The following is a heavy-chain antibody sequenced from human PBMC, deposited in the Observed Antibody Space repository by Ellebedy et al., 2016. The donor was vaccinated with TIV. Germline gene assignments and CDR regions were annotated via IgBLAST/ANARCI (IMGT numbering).Heavy chain of an antibody. CDR3: ARGLTGARYDFWSGGYYYYGMDV. Sequence: MPSETLSLTCIVSGGSISNYYWSWIRQPPGKGLEWIGSIYYSGSTNYNPSLKSRVTISVDTSKNQFSLKLSSVTAADTAVYYCARGLTGARYDFWSGGYYYYGMDVWGQGTTVTVSS. CDR1: GGSISNYY. J-gene: IGHJ6*02. CDR2: IYYSGST. V-gene: IGHV4-59*01. D-gene: IGHD3-3*01.